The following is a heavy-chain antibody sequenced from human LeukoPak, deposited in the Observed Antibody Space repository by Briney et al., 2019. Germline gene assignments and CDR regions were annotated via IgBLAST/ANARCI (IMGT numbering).Heavy chain of an antibody. CDR1: GFTFSDYY. CDR2: ISSSGSTL. CDR3: AREGEHCSGTSCYTLHYYYYMDV. Sequence: GGSLRLSCEASGFTFSDYYMSWIRQAPGKGLEWVSYISSSGSTLYYLDSVKGRFTISRDNAKNSLYLQMNSLRAEDTAVYFCAREGEHCSGTSCYTLHYYYYMDVWGKGTTVTVSS. V-gene: IGHV3-11*04. D-gene: IGHD2-2*02. J-gene: IGHJ6*03.